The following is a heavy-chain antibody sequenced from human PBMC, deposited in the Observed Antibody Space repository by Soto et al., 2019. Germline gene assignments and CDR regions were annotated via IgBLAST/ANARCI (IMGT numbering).Heavy chain of an antibody. CDR1: GFTFSSHG. V-gene: IGHV3-33*01. Sequence: PGGSLRLSCAASGFTFSSHGMHWVRQAPGKGLEWVAVIWYDGSNKYYADSVKGRFTISRDNSKKTLYLQMNSLRAEDTVVFYCVRDRSRVLRFLEGFDYWGQGTQVTVSS. CDR2: IWYDGSNK. D-gene: IGHD3-3*01. CDR3: VRDRSRVLRFLEGFDY. J-gene: IGHJ4*02.